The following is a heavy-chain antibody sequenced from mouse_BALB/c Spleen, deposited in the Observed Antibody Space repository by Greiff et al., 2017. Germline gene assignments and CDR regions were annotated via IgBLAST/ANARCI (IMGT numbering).Heavy chain of an antibody. Sequence: EVHLVESGGGLVQPGGSRKLSCAASGFTFSSFGMHWVRQAPEKGLEWVAYISSGSSTIYYADTVKGRFTISRDNPKNTLFLQMTSLRSEDTAMYYCARSNYGNYDLDYWGQGTTLTVSS. J-gene: IGHJ2*01. V-gene: IGHV5-17*02. CDR1: GFTFSSFG. CDR2: ISSGSSTI. D-gene: IGHD2-1*01. CDR3: ARSNYGNYDLDY.